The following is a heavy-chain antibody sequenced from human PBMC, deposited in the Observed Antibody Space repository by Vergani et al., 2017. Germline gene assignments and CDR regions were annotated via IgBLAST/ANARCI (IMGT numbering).Heavy chain of an antibody. Sequence: EVELVESGGGLVQPGRSLRLSCAASGFTFDDYAMHWVRQAPGKGLEWVSGISWNSGSIGYADSVKGRFTISRDNAKNSLYMQMNSLRAEDTAVYYCAREGSSDYWGQGTLVTVSS. CDR1: GFTFDDYA. CDR3: AREGSSDY. D-gene: IGHD6-6*01. CDR2: ISWNSGSI. V-gene: IGHV3-9*01. J-gene: IGHJ4*02.